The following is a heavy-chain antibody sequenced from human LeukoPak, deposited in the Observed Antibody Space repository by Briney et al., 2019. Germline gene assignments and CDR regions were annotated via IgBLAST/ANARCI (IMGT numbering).Heavy chain of an antibody. CDR3: ARDPGGGGDDAFDI. V-gene: IGHV3-30*03. CDR1: GFTFSSYG. D-gene: IGHD3-16*01. CDR2: ISSDGSDK. Sequence: GGSLRLSCAASGFTFSSYGMHWVRQAPGKGLEWVAVISSDGSDKYYADSVKGRFTISRDNSKNTMYLQMNSLRDEDTALYYCARDPGGGGDDAFDIWGQGTMVTVSS. J-gene: IGHJ3*02.